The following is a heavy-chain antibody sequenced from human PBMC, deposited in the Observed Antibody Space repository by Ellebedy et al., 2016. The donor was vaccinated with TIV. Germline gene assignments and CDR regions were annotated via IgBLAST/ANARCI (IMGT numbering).Heavy chain of an antibody. Sequence: ASVKVSCKASGYSFTSYWIGWVRQMPAKGLEWMGIIYPGDSDTRSSPSFQGQVTISADKSISTAYLQWTSLKASDTDMYYCARLDSGYESIAAAPFDYWGQGTLVTVSS. J-gene: IGHJ4*02. D-gene: IGHD6-13*01. V-gene: IGHV5-51*01. CDR3: ARLDSGYESIAAAPFDY. CDR1: GYSFTSYW. CDR2: IYPGDSDT.